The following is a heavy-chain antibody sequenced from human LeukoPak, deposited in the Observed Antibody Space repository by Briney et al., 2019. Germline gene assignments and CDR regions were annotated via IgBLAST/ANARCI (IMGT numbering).Heavy chain of an antibody. CDR2: ISAYNGNT. D-gene: IGHD2-2*01. J-gene: IGHJ6*02. Sequence: ASVKVSCKASGYTFTSYGISWVRQAPGQGLEWMGWISAYNGNTNYAQKLQGRVTMTTDTSTSTAYMELRSLRSDDTAVYYCARDIQAYCSSTSCYRYGMDVWGQGTTATVSS. CDR1: GYTFTSYG. V-gene: IGHV1-18*01. CDR3: ARDIQAYCSSTSCYRYGMDV.